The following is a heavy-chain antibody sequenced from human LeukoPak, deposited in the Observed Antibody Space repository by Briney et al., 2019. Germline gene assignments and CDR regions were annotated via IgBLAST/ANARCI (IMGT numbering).Heavy chain of an antibody. Sequence: GGSLRLSCAASGFTFSSYSMSWVRQAPGRGLEWVSSFSGSGGSTYYADSVKGRFTISRDNSKNTLYLQMNSLRPDDTAVYSCARQEARGYLYEGLDYWGQGTLVTVSS. J-gene: IGHJ4*02. V-gene: IGHV3-23*01. CDR1: GFTFSSYS. CDR3: ARQEARGYLYEGLDY. CDR2: FSGSGGST. D-gene: IGHD3-22*01.